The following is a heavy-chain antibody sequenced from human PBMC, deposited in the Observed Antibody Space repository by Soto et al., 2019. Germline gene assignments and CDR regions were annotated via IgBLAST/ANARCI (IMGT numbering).Heavy chain of an antibody. CDR1: GGTFSSSA. D-gene: IGHD4-4*01. J-gene: IGHJ6*02. Sequence: QVQLVQSGAEMKEPGSSVKVSCKTSGGTFSSSAISWLRQAPGQGLEWMGGIIPLFRTPDYAQKFQGRDTIAADEATSTAYMEMSSLISEDTPVYYCARDNDRLQLGGNYYYILDVWGQGTTITVSS. CDR3: ARDNDRLQLGGNYYYILDV. V-gene: IGHV1-69*12. CDR2: IIPLFRTP.